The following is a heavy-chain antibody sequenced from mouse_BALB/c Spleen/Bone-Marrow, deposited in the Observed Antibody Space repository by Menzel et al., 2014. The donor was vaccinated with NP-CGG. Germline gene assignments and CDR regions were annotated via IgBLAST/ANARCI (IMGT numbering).Heavy chain of an antibody. J-gene: IGHJ1*01. CDR3: ATYGYSYWYFDV. CDR1: GYSFTGYN. Sequence: VQLKQSGPELEKPSASVKISCKASGYSFTGYNMNWVKQSNGKSLEWIGNIDPYYGGTSYNQKFKGKATLTVDKSSSTAYMQLKSLTSEDSAVYYCATYGYSYWYFDVWGAGTTVTVSS. V-gene: IGHV1-39*01. CDR2: IDPYYGGT. D-gene: IGHD1-1*01.